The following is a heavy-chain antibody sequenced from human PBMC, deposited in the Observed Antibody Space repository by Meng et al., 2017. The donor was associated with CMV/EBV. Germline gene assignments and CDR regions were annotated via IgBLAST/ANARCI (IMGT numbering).Heavy chain of an antibody. CDR2: ISARNGNT. V-gene: IGHV1-18*01. CDR1: GYTFTSYG. D-gene: IGHD3-3*02. J-gene: IGHJ4*02. Sequence: ASVKVSCKASGYTFTSYGIGWVRQAPGQGPEWMGWISARNGNTKYAQIFEGRVTMTTDTSTNTAYMELRSLRSDDTAMYFCARIPFPHFWNSYRFDSWGQGTLVTVSS. CDR3: ARIPFPHFWNSYRFDS.